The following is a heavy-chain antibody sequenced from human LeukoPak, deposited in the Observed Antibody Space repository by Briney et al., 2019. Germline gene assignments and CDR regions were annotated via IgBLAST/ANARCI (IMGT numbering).Heavy chain of an antibody. CDR3: AKKFLTTFGTDGWFDP. D-gene: IGHD1-14*01. CDR2: ISGSGGST. Sequence: GGSLRLSCAASGFTFSSYAMSWVRQAPGKGLECVSAISGSGGSTYYADSVKGRFTISRDNSKNTLYLQMNSLRAEDTAVYYCAKKFLTTFGTDGWFDPWGQGTLVTVSS. J-gene: IGHJ5*02. CDR1: GFTFSSYA. V-gene: IGHV3-23*01.